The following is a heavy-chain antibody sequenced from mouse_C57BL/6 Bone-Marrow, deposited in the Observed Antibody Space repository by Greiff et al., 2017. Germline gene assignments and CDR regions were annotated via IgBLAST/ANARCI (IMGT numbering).Heavy chain of an antibody. CDR2: IDPNSGGT. V-gene: IGHV1-72*01. D-gene: IGHD2-3*01. J-gene: IGHJ4*01. CDR1: GYTFTSYW. Sequence: QVQLQQPGAELVKPGASVKLSCKASGYTFTSYWMHWVKQRPGRGLEWIGRIDPNSGGTKYNEKFKSKATLTVDKPSSTAYMQLSSLTSEDSAVYYCARSICLLLNAMDYWGQGTSVTVSS. CDR3: ARSICLLLNAMDY.